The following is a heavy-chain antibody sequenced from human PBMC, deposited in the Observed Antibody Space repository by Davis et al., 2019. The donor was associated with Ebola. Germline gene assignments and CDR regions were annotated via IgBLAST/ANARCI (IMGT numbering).Heavy chain of an antibody. Sequence: AASVTVSCKPSGYTFSGYAISWVRQAPGQGLEWIGRINVYNGHTNYAPNFQGRVTVSTDPSTSIAYMELRSLRSDDTALYYCARDATTVTTIWFDPWGQGTLVTVSS. CDR1: GYTFSGYA. D-gene: IGHD4-17*01. CDR3: ARDATTVTTIWFDP. V-gene: IGHV1-18*01. J-gene: IGHJ5*02. CDR2: INVYNGHT.